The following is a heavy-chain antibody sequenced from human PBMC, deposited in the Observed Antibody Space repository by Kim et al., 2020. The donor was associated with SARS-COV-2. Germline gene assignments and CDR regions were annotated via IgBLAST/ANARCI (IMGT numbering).Heavy chain of an antibody. V-gene: IGHV4-31*03. CDR1: GGSISSGGYY. J-gene: IGHJ4*02. Sequence: SETLSLTCTVSGGSISSGGYYWSWIRQHPGKGLEWIGYIYYSGSTYYNPSLKSRVTISVDTSKNQFSLKLSSVTAADTAVYYCASSRRPAAIRGFDYWGQGTLVTVSS. CDR3: ASSRRPAAIRGFDY. CDR2: IYYSGST. D-gene: IGHD2-2*02.